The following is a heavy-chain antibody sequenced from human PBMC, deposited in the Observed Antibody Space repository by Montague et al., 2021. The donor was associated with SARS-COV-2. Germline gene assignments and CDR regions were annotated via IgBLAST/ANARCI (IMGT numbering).Heavy chain of an antibody. J-gene: IGHJ6*03. CDR3: ARLRDGVVPSPILGIGPYFTYYYVDV. CDR1: GGSFSGYY. Sequence: SETLSLTCAVHGGSFSGYYWNWIRQRPGKGLEWIGEINRGGSTNYNPSLKNRLTISADTSKNQFSLKLTSVAATDTAVYYCARLRDGVVPSPILGIGPYFTYYYVDVWGKGTTVTVS. V-gene: IGHV4-34*01. CDR2: INRGGST. D-gene: IGHD2-15*01.